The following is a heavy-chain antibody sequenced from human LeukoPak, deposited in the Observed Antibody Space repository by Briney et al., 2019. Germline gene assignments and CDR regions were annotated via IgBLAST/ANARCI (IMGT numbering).Heavy chain of an antibody. CDR3: VRAGATGYGSGWFEVLEY. Sequence: TGGSLRLSCAASRFTFSSYAMHWVRQAPGKGLGWVAVMSHDGTNKYYAGSVKGRFTISRDNSKNTLFLQMNTLRPDDTAVYYCVRAGATGYGSGWFEVLEYWGQGTLVTVSS. J-gene: IGHJ4*02. D-gene: IGHD6-19*01. CDR1: RFTFSSYA. CDR2: MSHDGTNK. V-gene: IGHV3-30-3*01.